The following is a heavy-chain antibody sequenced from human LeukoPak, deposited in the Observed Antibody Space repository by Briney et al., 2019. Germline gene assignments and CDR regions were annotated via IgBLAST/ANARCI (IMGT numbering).Heavy chain of an antibody. V-gene: IGHV4-39*07. Sequence: PSETLSLTCTVSGGSISSSSYYCGWIRQPPGKGLEWIGSIYYSGSTYYNPSLKSRVTISVDTSKNQFSLKLSSVTAADTAVYYCARDRWGSWYFDLWGRGTLVTVSS. D-gene: IGHD3-16*01. CDR2: IYYSGST. CDR3: ARDRWGSWYFDL. J-gene: IGHJ2*01. CDR1: GGSISSSSYY.